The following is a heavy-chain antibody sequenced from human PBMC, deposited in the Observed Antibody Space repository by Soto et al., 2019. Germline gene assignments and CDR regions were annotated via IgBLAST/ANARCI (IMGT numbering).Heavy chain of an antibody. D-gene: IGHD5-18*01. CDR3: ARDTGRGYSYGWIGYYYGMDV. J-gene: IGHJ6*02. Sequence: GGSLRLSCAASGFTFTTYAMSWVRQAPGKGLEWVSSISSGSSNIYYADSVKGRFTISRDNAKNSLYPQMNSLRAEDTAVYYCARDTGRGYSYGWIGYYYGMDVWGQGTTVTVS. CDR1: GFTFTTYA. V-gene: IGHV3-21*01. CDR2: ISSGSSNI.